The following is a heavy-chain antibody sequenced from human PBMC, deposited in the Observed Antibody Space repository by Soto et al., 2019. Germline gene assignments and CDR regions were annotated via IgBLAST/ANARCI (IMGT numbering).Heavy chain of an antibody. J-gene: IGHJ6*02. CDR1: GYSFTSYW. V-gene: IGHV5-10-1*01. CDR2: IDPSDSYT. CDR3: ARHSSSSGQYYYGMDV. D-gene: IGHD6-6*01. Sequence: GESLKISCKGSGYSFTSYWISWVRQMPGKGLEWMGRIDPSDSYTNYSPSFQGHVTISADKSISTAYLQWSSLKASDTAMYYCARHSSSSGQYYYGMDVWGQGTTVTVSS.